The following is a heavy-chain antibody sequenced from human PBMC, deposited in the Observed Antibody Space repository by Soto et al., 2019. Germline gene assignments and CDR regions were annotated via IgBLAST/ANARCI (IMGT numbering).Heavy chain of an antibody. Sequence: GASVKVSCKAPGYTFTGYYMHWVRQAPGQGLEWMGWINPNSGGTNYAQKFQGRVTMTRDTSISTAYMELSRLRSDDTAVYYCARAFPRKDYGMDVWGQGTTVTVSS. CDR2: INPNSGGT. J-gene: IGHJ6*02. V-gene: IGHV1-2*02. CDR3: ARAFPRKDYGMDV. CDR1: GYTFTGYY.